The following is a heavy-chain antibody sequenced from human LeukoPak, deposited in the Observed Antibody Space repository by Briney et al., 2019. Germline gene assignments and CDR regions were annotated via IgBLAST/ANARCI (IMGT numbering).Heavy chain of an antibody. Sequence: GGSLRLSCAGSGXTFNIYAMSWARQAPGEGLEWVSAISGSGDSTSYGDSVKGRFTISRDNSRNTLYLQMNSLRAEDTAVYYCAKLKLRSSSYFDYWGQGTLVTVSS. V-gene: IGHV3-23*01. CDR2: ISGSGDST. CDR3: AKLKLRSSSYFDY. J-gene: IGHJ4*02. D-gene: IGHD3-16*01. CDR1: GXTFNIYA.